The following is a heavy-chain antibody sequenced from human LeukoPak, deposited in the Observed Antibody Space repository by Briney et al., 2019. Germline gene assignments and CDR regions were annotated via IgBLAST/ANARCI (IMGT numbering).Heavy chain of an antibody. CDR3: AREAEYLRFLEWLPIDAFDI. V-gene: IGHV3-48*01. CDR1: GFTFSSYS. CDR2: ISSSSSTI. J-gene: IGHJ3*02. Sequence: GGSLRLSCAASGFTFSSYSMNWDRQAPGKGLEWVSYISSSSSTIYYADSVKGRFTISRDNAKNSLYLQMNSLRAEDTAVYYCAREAEYLRFLEWLPIDAFDIWGQGTMATVSS. D-gene: IGHD3-3*01.